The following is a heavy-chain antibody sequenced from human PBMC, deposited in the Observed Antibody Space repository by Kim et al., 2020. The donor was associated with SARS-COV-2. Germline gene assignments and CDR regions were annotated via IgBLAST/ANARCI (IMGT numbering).Heavy chain of an antibody. V-gene: IGHV3-7*03. CDR1: GFTFSSYW. CDR3: ARDVSYGRHDY. J-gene: IGHJ4*02. D-gene: IGHD2-8*01. Sequence: GGSLRLSCAASGFTFSSYWMTWLRQSPGKGLEWMAIMNQDGSKKSYVDSVEGRFTISRDNAKNSLYLQMHSLRAEDTAIYYCARDVSYGRHDYWGQVTLVTVSS. CDR2: MNQDGSKK.